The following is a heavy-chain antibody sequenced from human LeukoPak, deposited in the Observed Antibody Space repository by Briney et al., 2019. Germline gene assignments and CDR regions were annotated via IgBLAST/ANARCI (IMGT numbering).Heavy chain of an antibody. D-gene: IGHD3-10*01. CDR2: ISAYSGVT. CDR3: ARARYGSGSYPDY. Sequence: ASVKVSCKASGYTFTSYGISWVRQAPGQGLEWMGWISAYSGVTNYAPKFQGRVTMTTDTSTSTAYMELRSLRSDDTAVYYCARARYGSGSYPDYWGQGTLVTVSS. J-gene: IGHJ4*02. CDR1: GYTFTSYG. V-gene: IGHV1-18*01.